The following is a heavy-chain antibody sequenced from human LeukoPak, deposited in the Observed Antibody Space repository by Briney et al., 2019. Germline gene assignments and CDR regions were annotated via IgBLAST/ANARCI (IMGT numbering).Heavy chain of an antibody. CDR3: AEDREYCSSTSCHTYYFDY. Sequence: GGSLRLSCAASGFTFSSYAMSWVRQAPGKGLEWVSAISGSGGSAYYADSVKGRFTISRDNSKNTLFLQMDSLRAEDTAVYYCAEDREYCSSTSCHTYYFDYWGQGTLVTVSS. V-gene: IGHV3-23*01. D-gene: IGHD2-2*02. CDR2: ISGSGGSA. J-gene: IGHJ4*02. CDR1: GFTFSSYA.